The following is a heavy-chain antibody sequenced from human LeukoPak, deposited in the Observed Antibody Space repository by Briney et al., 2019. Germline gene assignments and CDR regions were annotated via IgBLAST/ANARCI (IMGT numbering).Heavy chain of an antibody. V-gene: IGHV4-61*02. D-gene: IGHD3-22*01. J-gene: IGHJ4*02. Sequence: KPSQTLSLTCTVSGNSISSGDYYWSWIRQPAGKGLEWIGRIYTSGSTTYNPSLKSRVTISGDTSENQFSLRLSSVTAADTAVYYYARASYSYDISGWVPFDYWGQGTLVTVSS. CDR2: IYTSGST. CDR3: ARASYSYDISGWVPFDY. CDR1: GNSISSGDYY.